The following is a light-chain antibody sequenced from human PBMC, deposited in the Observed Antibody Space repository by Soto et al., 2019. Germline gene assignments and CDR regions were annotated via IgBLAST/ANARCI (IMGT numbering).Light chain of an antibody. CDR2: KAS. CDR3: QQYNSYQYT. V-gene: IGKV1-5*03. J-gene: IGKJ2*01. Sequence: DIQMTQSPSTLSASVGDRVTIPCRASQSISSWLAWYQQKPGKAPKLQIYKASSLEGGIPSRFSGSGSETEFTLTISSLQPGDFATYYCQQYNSYQYTFGQGTKLEIK. CDR1: QSISSW.